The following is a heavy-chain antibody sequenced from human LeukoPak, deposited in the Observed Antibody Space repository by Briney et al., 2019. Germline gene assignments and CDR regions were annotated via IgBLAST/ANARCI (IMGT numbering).Heavy chain of an antibody. V-gene: IGHV4-34*01. Sequence: PSETLSLTCAVYGGSFSGYYWSWIRQPPGKGLEWIGEINHSGSTNYNPSLKSRVAISVDTSKNQFSLKLSSVTAADTAVYYCARGRVLLWSNPTLYYCGMDVWGQGTTVTVSS. CDR3: ARGRVLLWSNPTLYYCGMDV. D-gene: IGHD3-10*01. CDR2: INHSGST. CDR1: GGSFSGYY. J-gene: IGHJ6*02.